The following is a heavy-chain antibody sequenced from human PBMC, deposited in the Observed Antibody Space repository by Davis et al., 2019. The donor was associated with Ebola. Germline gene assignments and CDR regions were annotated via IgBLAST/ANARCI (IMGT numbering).Heavy chain of an antibody. CDR3: ARGREQLAYYYYYYYMDV. D-gene: IGHD6-13*01. CDR1: GYIFNTYD. V-gene: IGHV1-8*01. J-gene: IGHJ6*03. CDR2: MNPKTGET. Sequence: ASVKVSCKASGYIFNTYDIHWVRQATGQGLEWMGWMNPKTGETVHAQKFQGRITMTRDTSISTAYMELSRLRSDDTAVYYCARGREQLAYYYYYYYMDVWGKGTTVTVSS.